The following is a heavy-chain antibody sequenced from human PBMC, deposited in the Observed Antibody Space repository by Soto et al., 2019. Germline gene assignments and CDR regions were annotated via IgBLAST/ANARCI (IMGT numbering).Heavy chain of an antibody. Sequence: PSETLSLTCAVSGDSITSSHYWNWVRQSPGKGLEWIGESFHTGTTNYNPSPESRVIISVDTSTNQFSLKLTSVTAADTAVYYCARARIAPRMFDSWGQGTLVTVSS. CDR3: ARARIAPRMFDS. CDR2: SFHTGTT. J-gene: IGHJ4*02. CDR1: GDSITSSHY. D-gene: IGHD2-15*01. V-gene: IGHV4-4*02.